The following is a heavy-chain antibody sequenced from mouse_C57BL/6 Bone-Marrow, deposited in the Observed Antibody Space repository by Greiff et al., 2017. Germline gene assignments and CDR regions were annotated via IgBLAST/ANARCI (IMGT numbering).Heavy chain of an antibody. D-gene: IGHD4-1*01. CDR2: IYPGSGST. V-gene: IGHV1-55*01. Sequence: VQLQQPGAELVKPGASVKMSCKASGYTFTSYWITWVKQRPGQGLEWIGDIYPGSGSTNYNEKFKSKATLTVETSSSTAYMQLSSLTSEDSAVYYCARTGTSDYWGQGTTLTVSS. CDR3: ARTGTSDY. CDR1: GYTFTSYW. J-gene: IGHJ2*01.